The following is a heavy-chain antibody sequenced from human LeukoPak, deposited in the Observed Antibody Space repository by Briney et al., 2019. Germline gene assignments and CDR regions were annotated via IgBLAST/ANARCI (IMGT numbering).Heavy chain of an antibody. V-gene: IGHV3-66*02. Sequence: GGSLRLSCAASGFTVSTDNMSWVRQVPGKGLEWVSVVYSGNDGTNYADSVRGRFTISRDDSKNMVYLQMNNLRLEDAAVYYCTKRSRGYYDYWGQGTLVPVSS. CDR2: VYSGNDGT. D-gene: IGHD3-10*01. CDR1: GFTVSTDN. CDR3: TKRSRGYYDY. J-gene: IGHJ4*02.